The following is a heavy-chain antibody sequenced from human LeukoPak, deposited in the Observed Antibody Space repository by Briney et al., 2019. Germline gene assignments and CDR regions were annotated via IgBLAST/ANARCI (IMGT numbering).Heavy chain of an antibody. D-gene: IGHD3-22*01. V-gene: IGHV4-61*02. CDR1: GGSISSGSYY. CDR2: IYTSGST. Sequence: SETLSLTCTVSGGSISSGSYYWSWIRQPAGKGLEWIGRIYTSGSTNYNPSLKSRVTMSVDTSKNQFSLKLSSVTAADTAVYYCARDSYYYDSSGYSIFDYWGQGTLVTVSS. J-gene: IGHJ4*02. CDR3: ARDSYYYDSSGYSIFDY.